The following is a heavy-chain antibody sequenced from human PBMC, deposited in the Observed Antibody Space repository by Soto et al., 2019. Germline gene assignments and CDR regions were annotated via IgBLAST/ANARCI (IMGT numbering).Heavy chain of an antibody. Sequence: QVQLVQSGAEVKKPGSSVKVSCKASGGTFSSYAISWVRQAPGQGLEWMGGIIPIFGTANYAQKFQGRVTMTEDESTSTAYMELSSLRSEDTAVYYCARGGGYCSGGSCYSRWYYYYGMDVWGQGTTVTVSS. V-gene: IGHV1-69*01. CDR1: GGTFSSYA. CDR2: IIPIFGTA. CDR3: ARGGGYCSGGSCYSRWYYYYGMDV. J-gene: IGHJ6*02. D-gene: IGHD2-15*01.